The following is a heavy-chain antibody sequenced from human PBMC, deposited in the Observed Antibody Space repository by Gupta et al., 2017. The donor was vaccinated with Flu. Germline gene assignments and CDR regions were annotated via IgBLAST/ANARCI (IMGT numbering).Heavy chain of an antibody. Sequence: QEQVQQRGAGLLKPSETLSLTCAVYDWSFSGFYWSWIRQCPGKGLEWIGDINHGGSANYNPSLKSRVTISLDTPKKQFSLKLSSLTAADTAVYYCARGGLGIIMWYFDLWGRGTPVTVSS. V-gene: IGHV4-34*02. CDR2: INHGGSA. J-gene: IGHJ2*01. CDR1: DWSFSGFY. D-gene: IGHD3-16*01. CDR3: ARGGLGIIMWYFDL.